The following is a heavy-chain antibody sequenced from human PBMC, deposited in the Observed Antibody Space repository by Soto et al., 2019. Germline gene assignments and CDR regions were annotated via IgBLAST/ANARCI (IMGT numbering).Heavy chain of an antibody. V-gene: IGHV3-30*18. CDR2: ISYDGSNK. CDR3: AKADGYSYS. D-gene: IGHD5-18*01. Sequence: QVQLVESGGGVVQPGRSLRLSCAASGFTFSSYGMHWVRQAPGKGLEWVAVISYDGSNKYYADSVKGRFTISRDNSKNTLYLQMNSLRAEDTAVYYCAKADGYSYSWGQGTLVTVSS. CDR1: GFTFSSYG. J-gene: IGHJ4*02.